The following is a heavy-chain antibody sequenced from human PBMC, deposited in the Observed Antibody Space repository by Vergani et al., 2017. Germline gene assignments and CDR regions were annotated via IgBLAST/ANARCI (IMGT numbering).Heavy chain of an antibody. CDR1: GYSIGSGFY. J-gene: IGHJ2*01. CDR2: IHNRGKT. Sequence: QVRLEESGPGLVKPSETLSLTCSVSGYSIGSGFYWAWIRQSPGEGLQWLTSIHNRGKTYHNPSLKSRVSVSLDPSKNRFSRNLSSVTATDTAVYYCARSQGDYWYFDLWGPGSLVTVSS. CDR3: ARSQGDYWYFDL. D-gene: IGHD2-21*01. V-gene: IGHV4-38-2*01.